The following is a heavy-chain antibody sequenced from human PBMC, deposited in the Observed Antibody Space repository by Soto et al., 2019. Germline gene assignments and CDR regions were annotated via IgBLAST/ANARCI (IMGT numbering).Heavy chain of an antibody. J-gene: IGHJ5*02. CDR1: GGSISSSSYY. CDR3: ARHRGRIPYNWFDP. CDR2: IYYSGST. Sequence: QLQLQESGPGLVKPSETLSLTCTVSGGSISSSSYYWGWIRQPPGKGLEWIGSIYYSGSTYYNPSLKSRVTISVATSKNQFSLKLSSVTAADTAVYYCARHRGRIPYNWFDPWGQGTLVTVSS. D-gene: IGHD2-15*01. V-gene: IGHV4-39*01.